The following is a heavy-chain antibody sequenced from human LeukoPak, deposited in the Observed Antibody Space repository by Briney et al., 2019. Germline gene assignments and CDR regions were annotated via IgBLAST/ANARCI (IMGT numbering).Heavy chain of an antibody. D-gene: IGHD1-26*01. CDR2: IYYSGST. Sequence: AETLSLTCTVSSYSINSGFYWTWIRQPPGKGLEWIGYIYYSGSTNYNPSLKSRVTISVDTSKNQFSLKLSSVTAADTAAYYCARDYKVLNGFVPREVGATGGWFDPWGQGTLVTVSS. CDR3: ARDYKVLNGFVPREVGATGGWFDP. J-gene: IGHJ5*02. V-gene: IGHV4-59*01. CDR1: SYSINSGFY.